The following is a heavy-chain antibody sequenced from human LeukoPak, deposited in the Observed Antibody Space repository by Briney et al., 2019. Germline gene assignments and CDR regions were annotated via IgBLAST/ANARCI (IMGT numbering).Heavy chain of an antibody. CDR1: GGSISSSSYY. Sequence: PSETLSLTCTVSGGSISSSSYYWGWIRQPPGKGLEWIGYIYDSGSTNNNPSLKSRVTISVDTSKNQFSLKLSSVTAADTAVYYCARDLLSSSWVYFQHWGQGTLVTVSS. CDR3: ARDLLSSSWVYFQH. J-gene: IGHJ1*01. V-gene: IGHV4-61*01. CDR2: IYDSGST. D-gene: IGHD6-13*01.